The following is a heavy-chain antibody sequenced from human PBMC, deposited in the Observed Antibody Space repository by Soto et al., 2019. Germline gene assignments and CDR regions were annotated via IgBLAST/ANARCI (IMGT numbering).Heavy chain of an antibody. CDR1: GYNFTTYW. D-gene: IGHD3-10*01. Sequence: PGESLKISCKGSGYNFTTYWIGWVRQMPGKGLEWMGIIYPGDSDTRYSPSFQGQVTISADKSISTAYLQWTGLKASDTAMYYCSCRADFYSSGSYDYYDHWGHGTLVTVSS. J-gene: IGHJ4*01. V-gene: IGHV5-51*01. CDR3: SCRADFYSSGSYDYYDH. CDR2: IYPGDSDT.